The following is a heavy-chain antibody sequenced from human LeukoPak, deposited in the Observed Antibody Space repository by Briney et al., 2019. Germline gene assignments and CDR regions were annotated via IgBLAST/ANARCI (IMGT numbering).Heavy chain of an antibody. J-gene: IGHJ4*02. Sequence: GGSLRLSCAASGVTFSSYGMHCGRQAPGKGLEWVSVISYEGSNKYYADSVKGRFTISRDNSKNTLYLQMNSMRAEDTAVYYCAKDNDYGDYDQQIGRYWGQGTLVTVSS. CDR1: GVTFSSYG. V-gene: IGHV3-30*18. D-gene: IGHD4-17*01. CDR2: ISYEGSNK. CDR3: AKDNDYGDYDQQIGRY.